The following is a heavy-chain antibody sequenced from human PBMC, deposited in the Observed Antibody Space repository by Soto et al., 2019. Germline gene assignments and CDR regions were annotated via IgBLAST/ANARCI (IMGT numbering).Heavy chain of an antibody. V-gene: IGHV1-69*13. Sequence: GASVKVSCKASGGTFSSYAISWVRQAPGQGLEWMGGIIPIFGTANYAQKFQGRVTITADESTSTAYMELSSLRSEDTAVYYCARASMIVVVPTAPHNWFDPWGQGTLVTVSS. CDR2: IIPIFGTA. D-gene: IGHD3-22*01. CDR3: ARASMIVVVPTAPHNWFDP. J-gene: IGHJ5*02. CDR1: GGTFSSYA.